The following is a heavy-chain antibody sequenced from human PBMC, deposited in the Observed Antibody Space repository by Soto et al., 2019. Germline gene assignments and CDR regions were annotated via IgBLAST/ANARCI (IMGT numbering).Heavy chain of an antibody. CDR1: GYTFTSYD. CDR3: AREVVGRSYQPIDF. J-gene: IGHJ4*02. V-gene: IGHV1-8*01. Sequence: QVQLVQSGAEVKKPGASVKVSCKASGYTFTSYDINWVRRATGQGLEWMGWMNPNSGNTGYAQKFQGRVTMTRDTSINTAYMELSSLRSEDTAVYYCAREVVGRSYQPIDFWGQGTLVTVSS. CDR2: MNPNSGNT. D-gene: IGHD2-15*01.